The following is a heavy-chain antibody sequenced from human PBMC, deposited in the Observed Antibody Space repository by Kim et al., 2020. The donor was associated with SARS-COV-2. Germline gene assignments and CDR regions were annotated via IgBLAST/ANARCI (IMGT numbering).Heavy chain of an antibody. D-gene: IGHD3-22*01. V-gene: IGHV3-21*01. CDR1: GFTFSSYS. CDR2: ISGSSSYI. Sequence: GGSLRLSCAASGFTFSSYSMNWVRQAPGKGLEWVSSISGSSSYISYADSVKGRFTISRDNAKNSLYLQMNSLRAEDTAVYYCARALYDSSGYSAYWGQGTLVTVSS. CDR3: ARALYDSSGYSAY. J-gene: IGHJ4*02.